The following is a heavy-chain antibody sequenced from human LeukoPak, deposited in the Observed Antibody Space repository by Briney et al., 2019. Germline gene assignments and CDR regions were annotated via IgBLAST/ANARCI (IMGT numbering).Heavy chain of an antibody. J-gene: IGHJ4*02. CDR1: GFTFSNYW. CDR3: ARAVSTSLRSTAY. CDR2: INTDGITT. Sequence: GGSLRLSCAASGFTFSNYWMHWVRQAPGKGLVWVSRINTDGITTNYADSVKGRFTISRDNAQNTLYLQMNSLRAEDTAVYYCARAVSTSLRSTAYWGQGTLVTVSS. V-gene: IGHV3-74*01. D-gene: IGHD1-1*01.